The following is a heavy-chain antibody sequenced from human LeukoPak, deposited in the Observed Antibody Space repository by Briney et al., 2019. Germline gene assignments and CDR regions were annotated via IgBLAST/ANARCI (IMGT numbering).Heavy chain of an antibody. CDR1: GVSISSNNW. V-gene: IGHV4-4*02. CDR2: ISHSGRT. D-gene: IGHD7-27*01. CDR3: ASRWVLTGEPC. J-gene: IGHJ4*02. Sequence: SETLSLTCAVSGVSISSNNWWTWVRQPPGKGLEWIGEISHSGRTNYDPSLQSRVTISVDESNNLFSLELRSVTAADTAVYYCASRWVLTGEPCWGQGTLVTVSS.